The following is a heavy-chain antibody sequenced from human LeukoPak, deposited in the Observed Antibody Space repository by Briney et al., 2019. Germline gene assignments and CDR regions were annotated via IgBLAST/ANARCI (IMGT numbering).Heavy chain of an antibody. J-gene: IGHJ4*02. CDR2: ISGRGGST. V-gene: IGHV3-23*01. D-gene: IGHD6-19*01. CDR3: ANDAPSSSIAVTPFDY. Sequence: GGSLRLSCAASGFTLSSYAMSGLRQAPGKGREWGSAISGRGGSTHYADSVKGRFTSSRDNAKNTLYLQINSLSAEATAVYYCANDAPSSSIAVTPFDYWGQGTLVTVSS. CDR1: GFTLSSYA.